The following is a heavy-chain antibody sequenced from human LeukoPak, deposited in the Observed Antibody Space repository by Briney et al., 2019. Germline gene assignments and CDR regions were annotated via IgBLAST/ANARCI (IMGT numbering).Heavy chain of an antibody. Sequence: PGGSLRLSCAASGFTFSSYGIHWVRQAPGKGLEWVTFIRHDGTNQHYGDSVKGRFTISRDNPKNTVFLQMNRVRAEDTAVYFCARSRNVRTFDYWGQGTLVAVSS. CDR3: ARSRNVRTFDY. CDR1: GFTFSSYG. V-gene: IGHV3-30*02. CDR2: IRHDGTNQ. J-gene: IGHJ4*02.